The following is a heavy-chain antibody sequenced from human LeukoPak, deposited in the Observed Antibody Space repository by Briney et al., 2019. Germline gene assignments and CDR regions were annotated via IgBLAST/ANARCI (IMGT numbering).Heavy chain of an antibody. J-gene: IGHJ3*02. Sequence: GGSLRLSCAASGCTFSSYAMHWVRQAPGKGLEWVAVISYDGSNKYYADSVKGRFTISRDNSKNTLYLQMNSLRAEDTAVYYCARPYSSGWRDAFDIWGQGTMVTVSS. CDR3: ARPYSSGWRDAFDI. CDR1: GCTFSSYA. V-gene: IGHV3-30-3*01. D-gene: IGHD6-19*01. CDR2: ISYDGSNK.